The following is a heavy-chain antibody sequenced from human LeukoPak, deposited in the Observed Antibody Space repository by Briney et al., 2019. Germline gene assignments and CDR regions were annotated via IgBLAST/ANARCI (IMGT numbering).Heavy chain of an antibody. D-gene: IGHD3-10*01. CDR2: ISSSGSTI. V-gene: IGHV3-11*01. CDR1: GFTFSDYY. Sequence: KPGGSLRLSCAASGFTFSDYYMSWISQAPGKGLEWVSYISSSGSTIYYADSVKGRFTISRDNAKNSLYLQMNSLRAEDTAVYYCASFGYGGARDQDYWGQGTLVTVSS. CDR3: ASFGYGGARDQDY. J-gene: IGHJ4*02.